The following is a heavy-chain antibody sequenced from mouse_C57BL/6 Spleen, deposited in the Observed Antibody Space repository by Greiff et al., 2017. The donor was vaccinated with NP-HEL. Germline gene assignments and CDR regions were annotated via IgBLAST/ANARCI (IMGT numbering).Heavy chain of an antibody. Sequence: QVHVKQPGAELVKPGASVKLSCKASGYTFTSYWMHWVKQRPGQGLEWIGMIHPNSGSTNYNEKFKSKATLTVDKSSSTAYMQLSSLTSEDSAVYYCAREGLLRTLFAYWGQGTLVTVSA. V-gene: IGHV1-64*01. CDR2: IHPNSGST. CDR3: AREGLLRTLFAY. CDR1: GYTFTSYW. J-gene: IGHJ3*01. D-gene: IGHD2-3*01.